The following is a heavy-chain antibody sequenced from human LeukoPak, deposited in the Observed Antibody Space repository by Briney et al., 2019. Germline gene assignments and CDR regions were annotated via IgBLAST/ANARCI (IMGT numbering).Heavy chain of an antibody. CDR2: IYSGGST. D-gene: IGHD1-26*01. CDR1: SFTVGSNY. V-gene: IGHV3-53*01. J-gene: IGHJ4*02. Sequence: GGSLRLSCAASSFTVGSNYMSWVRQAPGKGLEWVPSIYSGGSTYYADSVKGRFTISRDNSKNTLYLQMNSLRAEDTAVYYCARDRSRGATQDSWGQGTLVTVSS. CDR3: ARDRSRGATQDS.